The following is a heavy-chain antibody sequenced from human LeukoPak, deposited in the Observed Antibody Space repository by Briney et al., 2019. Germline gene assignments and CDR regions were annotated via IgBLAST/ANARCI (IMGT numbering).Heavy chain of an antibody. D-gene: IGHD6-13*01. CDR2: INPSGGST. J-gene: IGHJ4*02. CDR3: VSFVAAAGKEVDY. CDR1: GHTFTSYY. V-gene: IGHV1-46*01. Sequence: ASVKVSCKASGHTFTSYYIHWVRQAPGQGLEWMGIINPSGGSTTYAQKFRGRVTMTRDTSTSTVYMELSSLRSEDTAVYYCVSFVAAAGKEVDYWGQGTLVTVSS.